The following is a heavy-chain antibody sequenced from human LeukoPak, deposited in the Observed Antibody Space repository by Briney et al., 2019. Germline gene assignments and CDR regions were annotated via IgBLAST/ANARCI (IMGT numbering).Heavy chain of an antibody. CDR1: GFSFSSYD. J-gene: IGHJ4*02. V-gene: IGHV3-30*18. CDR3: AKELSNAYYYSFDY. CDR2: ISNDGSNE. Sequence: GRSLRLSCAASGFSFSSYDMHWVRQAPGKGLEWVAVISNDGSNEYYADSVKGRFTISRDNSKNTLYLQMNSLRAEDTAVYYCAKELSNAYYYSFDYWGQGTLVTVSS. D-gene: IGHD3-16*01.